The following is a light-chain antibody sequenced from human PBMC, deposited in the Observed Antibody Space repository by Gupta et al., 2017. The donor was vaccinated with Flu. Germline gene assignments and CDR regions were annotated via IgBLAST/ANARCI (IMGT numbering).Light chain of an antibody. Sequence: QSALTQPASVSGSPGQSITFSCTGTSGDVGGYNYVSWYQQHPGKALNLMIYEVSNRPSGVSNRFSGSKSGSTASLTISELQAEDEADYYCSSYTSSSTVVFGGGIKLTVL. V-gene: IGLV2-14*01. J-gene: IGLJ2*01. CDR1: SGDVGGYNY. CDR3: SSYTSSSTVV. CDR2: EVS.